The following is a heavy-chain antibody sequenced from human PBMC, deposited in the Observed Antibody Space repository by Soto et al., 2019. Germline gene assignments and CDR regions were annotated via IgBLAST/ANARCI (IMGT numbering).Heavy chain of an antibody. J-gene: IGHJ4*02. Sequence: QVQLQESGPGLVKPSQTLSLTCTVSGGSISSGGYYWSWIRQHPGKGLEWIGYIYYSGSTYYNPSPTSRVTISVDTXKNXFXQKLSSVTAADTAVYYCARDMGYCSGGSCWAPYFDYWGQGTLVTVSS. D-gene: IGHD2-15*01. V-gene: IGHV4-31*03. CDR1: GGSISSGGYY. CDR2: IYYSGST. CDR3: ARDMGYCSGGSCWAPYFDY.